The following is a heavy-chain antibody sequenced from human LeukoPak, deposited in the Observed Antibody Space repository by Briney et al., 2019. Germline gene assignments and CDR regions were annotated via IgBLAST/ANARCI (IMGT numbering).Heavy chain of an antibody. J-gene: IGHJ4*02. CDR1: GDSITSYG. CDR3: LKVGATVGYSPVDY. Sequence: AASLTVTCKASGDSITSYGISWVRQAPGQGLEWMGWISSYDGNTNYAQIVQDRLTMTTDSSTSSAYMELRSLRSGRTPVRYCLKVGATVGYSPVDYWGQGTLVSVSS. CDR2: ISSYDGNT. D-gene: IGHD1-26*01. V-gene: IGHV1-18*04.